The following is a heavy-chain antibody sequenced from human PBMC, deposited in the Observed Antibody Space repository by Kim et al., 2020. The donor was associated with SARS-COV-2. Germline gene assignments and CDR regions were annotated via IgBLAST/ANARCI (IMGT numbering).Heavy chain of an antibody. CDR1: GFTFSSYE. CDR2: ISSSGRTI. D-gene: IGHD5-18*01. Sequence: GGSLRLSCAASGFTFSSYEMNWVRQAPGKGLEWVSYISSSGRTIYYADSVKGRFTISRDNAKNSLYLQMNSLRAEDTAVYYCARAYRGYSHPYYYYYMDVWGKGTPVTVSS. J-gene: IGHJ6*03. CDR3: ARAYRGYSHPYYYYYMDV. V-gene: IGHV3-48*03.